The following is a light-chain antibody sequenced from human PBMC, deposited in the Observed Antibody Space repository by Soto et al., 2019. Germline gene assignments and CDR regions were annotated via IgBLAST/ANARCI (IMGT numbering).Light chain of an antibody. CDR3: SSFAGSNYYV. CDR2: EVN. Sequence: QSALTQPPSASGSLGQSVTISCTGSGSDIGAYPYVSWYQQHAGKPPKLIIYEVNERPSGVPDRFSGSKTGTTASLTVSGLQSEDEADYFCSSFAGSNYYVFGSGTKVTV. V-gene: IGLV2-8*01. CDR1: GSDIGAYPY. J-gene: IGLJ1*01.